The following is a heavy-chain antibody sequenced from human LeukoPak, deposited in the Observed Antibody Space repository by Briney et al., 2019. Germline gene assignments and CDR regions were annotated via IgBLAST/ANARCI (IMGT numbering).Heavy chain of an antibody. CDR1: GYTFTSYD. J-gene: IGHJ4*02. D-gene: IGHD1-26*01. Sequence: ASVKVSCKASGYTFTSYDINWVRQATGQGLEWMGWMDPNSGNTGYAQKFQGRVTITRNTSISTAYMELSSLRSEDTAVYYCARGWELRSPEYYFDYWGQGTLVTVSS. V-gene: IGHV1-8*03. CDR2: MDPNSGNT. CDR3: ARGWELRSPEYYFDY.